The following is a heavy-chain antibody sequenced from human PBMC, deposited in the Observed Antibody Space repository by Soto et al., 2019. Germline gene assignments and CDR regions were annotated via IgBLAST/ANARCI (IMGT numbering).Heavy chain of an antibody. V-gene: IGHV5-51*01. D-gene: IGHD2-2*01. CDR3: ARLGTSYQYYYYYYYMDV. CDR2: IYPGDSDT. CDR1: GYSLTSYW. J-gene: IGHJ6*03. Sequence: GESLKISCKGSGYSLTSYWIGWVRQIPGKGLEWMGIIYPGDSDTRYSPSFQGQVTISADKSISTAYLQWSSLKASDTAMYYCARLGTSYQYYYYYYYMDVWGKGTTVTVSS.